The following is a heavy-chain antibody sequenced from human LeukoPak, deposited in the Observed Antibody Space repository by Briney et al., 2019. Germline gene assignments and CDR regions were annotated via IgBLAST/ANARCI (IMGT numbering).Heavy chain of an antibody. CDR3: ARDYTVAVAGTVGY. CDR1: GYTFTSYG. D-gene: IGHD6-19*01. CDR2: ISAYNGNT. Sequence: ASVKVSCKASGYTFTSYGISWVRQAPGQGLEWMGWISAYNGNTNDAQKLQGRVTMTTDTSTSTDYMELRSLRSDDTAVYYCARDYTVAVAGTVGYWGQGTLVTVSS. J-gene: IGHJ4*02. V-gene: IGHV1-18*01.